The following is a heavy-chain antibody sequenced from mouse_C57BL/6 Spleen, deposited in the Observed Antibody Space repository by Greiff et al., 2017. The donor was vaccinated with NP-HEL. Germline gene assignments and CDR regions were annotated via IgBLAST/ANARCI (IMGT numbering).Heavy chain of an antibody. Sequence: QVQLQQPGAELVRPGSSVKLSCKASGYTFTSYWMHWVKQRPIQGLEWIGNIDPSDSETHYNQKFKDKATLTVDKSSSTAYMQLSSLTSEDSAVYYCARDGDDALDYWGQGTTLTVSS. J-gene: IGHJ2*01. V-gene: IGHV1-52*01. D-gene: IGHD1-2*01. CDR1: GYTFTSYW. CDR2: IDPSDSET. CDR3: ARDGDDALDY.